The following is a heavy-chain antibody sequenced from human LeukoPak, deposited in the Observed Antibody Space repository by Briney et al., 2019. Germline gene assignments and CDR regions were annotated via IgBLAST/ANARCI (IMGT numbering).Heavy chain of an antibody. D-gene: IGHD6-13*01. CDR2: ISAGGGST. CDR1: GFTFSTYT. CDR3: AKDAAGPEY. J-gene: IGHJ4*02. Sequence: GGSLRLSCAASGFTFSTYTMTWVRQAPGKGLFWVSGISAGGGSTYYADSVKGRFTISRDNSRNTLYLQMNSLRAEDTAVYYCAKDAAGPEYWGQGTLVTVSS. V-gene: IGHV3-23*01.